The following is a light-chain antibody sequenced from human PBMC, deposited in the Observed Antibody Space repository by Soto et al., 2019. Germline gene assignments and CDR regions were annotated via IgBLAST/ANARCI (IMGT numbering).Light chain of an antibody. CDR3: QQSYSTPYT. V-gene: IGKV1-39*01. Sequence: DIQMTQSPSSLSASVGDRVTITCRASQTISSYLNWYQQEPRKAPKLLIYAASSLQGGVPSRFSGSGYGTDFTPTISSLQPQDSATYYCQQSYSTPYTFGPGTKLEIK. CDR2: AAS. CDR1: QTISSY. J-gene: IGKJ2*01.